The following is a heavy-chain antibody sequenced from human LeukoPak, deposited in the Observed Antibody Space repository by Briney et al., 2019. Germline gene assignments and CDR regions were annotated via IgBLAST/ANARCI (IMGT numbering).Heavy chain of an antibody. CDR1: GGSISSSNW. CDR3: ARHVRKRGIAVAGTPGWFDP. Sequence: KPSGTLSLTCAVSGGSISSSNWWSWIRQPPGKGLEWIGEIYHSGSTNYNPSLKSRVTISVDKSKTQFSLKLSSVTAADTAVYYCARHVRKRGIAVAGTPGWFDPWGQGTLVTVSS. CDR2: IYHSGST. J-gene: IGHJ5*02. V-gene: IGHV4-4*02. D-gene: IGHD6-19*01.